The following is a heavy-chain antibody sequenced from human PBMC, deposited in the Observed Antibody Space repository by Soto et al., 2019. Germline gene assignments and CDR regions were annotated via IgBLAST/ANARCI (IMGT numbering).Heavy chain of an antibody. Sequence: GESLKISCKGSGYSFTSYWIGWVRQMPGKGLEWMGIIYPGDSDTRYSPSFQGQVTISADKSISTAYLQWSSLKASDTAMYYCARHPRGYGSGSYYNYDAFDIWGQGTMVTVSS. CDR1: GYSFTSYW. D-gene: IGHD3-10*01. CDR2: IYPGDSDT. J-gene: IGHJ3*02. CDR3: ARHPRGYGSGSYYNYDAFDI. V-gene: IGHV5-51*01.